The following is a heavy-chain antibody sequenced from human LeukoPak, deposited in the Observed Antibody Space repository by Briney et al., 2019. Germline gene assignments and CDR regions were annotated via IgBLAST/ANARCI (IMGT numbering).Heavy chain of an antibody. V-gene: IGHV3-7*01. CDR1: GFTFSGYW. J-gene: IGHJ6*03. CDR3: ARDFYYYIDV. CDR2: IKQDGSEK. Sequence: GGSLRLSCTASGFTFSGYWMTWVRQAPGKGLEWVANIKQDGSEKRYVDSVRGRFTISRENAKNSLYLQMNSLRAEDTAVYYCARDFYYYIDVWGKGTTVTVSS.